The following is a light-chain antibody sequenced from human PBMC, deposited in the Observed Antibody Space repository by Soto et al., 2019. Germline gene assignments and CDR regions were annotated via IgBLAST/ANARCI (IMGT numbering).Light chain of an antibody. V-gene: IGKV3-20*01. CDR1: QSVSSSY. Sequence: IVLTQSPGTLSLSPGERATLSCRASQSVSSSYLAWYQQKPGQAPRMLIYGAASRATGRLAGFSGGGAGTDYTPTISDVQQEDVVLVYCRQRQSWPPTFGQGTKVDI. CDR3: RQRQSWPPT. CDR2: GAA. J-gene: IGKJ1*01.